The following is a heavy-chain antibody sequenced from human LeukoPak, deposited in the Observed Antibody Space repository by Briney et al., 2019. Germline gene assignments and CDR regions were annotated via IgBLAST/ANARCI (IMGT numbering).Heavy chain of an antibody. D-gene: IGHD6-19*01. CDR3: ARPETQYSSGLDGFDI. CDR2: NKSDGSRT. CDR1: GFPHSTYW. V-gene: IGHV3-74*01. J-gene: IGHJ3*02. Sequence: TGGSLTLLCTASGFPHSTYWVHWVPQSPGKGLVGLSRNKSDGSRTTYGDSVKGRFNISRDNAKNTLYLQMNSLRTEDTAVNYCARPETQYSSGLDGFDIWGQGTMVTVSS.